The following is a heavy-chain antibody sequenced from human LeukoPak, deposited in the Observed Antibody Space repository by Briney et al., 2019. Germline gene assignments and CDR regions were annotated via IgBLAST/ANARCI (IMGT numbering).Heavy chain of an antibody. V-gene: IGHV3-23*01. D-gene: IGHD2-15*01. J-gene: IGHJ4*02. CDR3: ANRYCSGGSCYPDY. Sequence: GGSLRLSCAASGFTFSSYAMNWVRQAPGKGLEWVSAISGSGGSTYYADSVKGRFTISRDNSKNTLYLQMNSLRAEDTAVYYCANRYCSGGSCYPDYWGQGTLVTVSS. CDR2: ISGSGGST. CDR1: GFTFSSYA.